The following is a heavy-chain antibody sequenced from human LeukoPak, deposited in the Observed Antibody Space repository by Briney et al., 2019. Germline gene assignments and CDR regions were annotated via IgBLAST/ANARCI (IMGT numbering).Heavy chain of an antibody. CDR1: GFTASSRF. D-gene: IGHD2-15*01. CDR3: AGGGYLGY. Sequence: GGSLRLSCSASGFTASSRFMTWVRQSPGKGLEWVSIIYSGGNTFYADSVKGRFTISRDNSKNTLFLQMNGLRPEDTAVYSCAGGGYLGYWGHGTLVTVSS. V-gene: IGHV3-66*01. J-gene: IGHJ1*01. CDR2: IYSGGNT.